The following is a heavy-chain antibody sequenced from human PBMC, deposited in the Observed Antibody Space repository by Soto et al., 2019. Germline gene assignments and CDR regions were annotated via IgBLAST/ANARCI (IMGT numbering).Heavy chain of an antibody. CDR1: GGSISSGGYY. Sequence: SETLSLTCTVSGGSISSGGYYWSWIRQHPGKGLEWIGYIYYSGSTYYNPSLKSRVTISVDTSKNQFSLKLSSVTAADTAVYYCARSYYYDSRAQADYWGQGTLVTVSS. CDR2: IYYSGST. J-gene: IGHJ4*02. CDR3: ARSYYYDSRAQADY. D-gene: IGHD3-22*01. V-gene: IGHV4-31*03.